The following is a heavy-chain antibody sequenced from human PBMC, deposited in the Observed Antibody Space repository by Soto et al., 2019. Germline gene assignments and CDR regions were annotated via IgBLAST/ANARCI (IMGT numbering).Heavy chain of an antibody. D-gene: IGHD6-19*01. CDR3: ARERSSGWYRLNGMDV. V-gene: IGHV3-48*01. CDR2: ISSSSSTI. CDR1: GFTFSSYS. J-gene: IGHJ6*02. Sequence: GGSLRLSCAASGFTFSSYSMNWVRQAPGKGLGWVSYISSSSSTIYYADSVKGRFTISRDNAKNSLYLQMNSLRAEDTAVYYCARERSSGWYRLNGMDVWGQGTTVTVSS.